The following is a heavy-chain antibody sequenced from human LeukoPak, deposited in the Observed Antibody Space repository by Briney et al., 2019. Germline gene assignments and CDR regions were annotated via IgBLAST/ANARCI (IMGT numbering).Heavy chain of an antibody. CDR3: ARDRGHIVVVTDDAFDI. D-gene: IGHD2-21*02. CDR1: GYTFTSYG. CDR2: ISAYNGNT. Sequence: ASVKVSCKASGYTFTSYGISWVRQAPGQGLEWMGWISAYNGNTNYAQKLQGRVTMTTDTSTSTAYMELRGLRSDDTAVYYCARDRGHIVVVTDDAFDIWGQGTMVTVSS. J-gene: IGHJ3*02. V-gene: IGHV1-18*01.